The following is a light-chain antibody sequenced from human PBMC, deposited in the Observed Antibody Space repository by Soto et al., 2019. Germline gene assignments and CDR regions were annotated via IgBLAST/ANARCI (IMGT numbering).Light chain of an antibody. Sequence: DMQMTQSPSTLSASVGDRVTITCRASQSINTWLAWYQQKPGKAPKLLIYGASSLESGVPSRFSGSGSGTEFTLTISSLQPDDFATYYCQQYNGDFGQGTK. J-gene: IGKJ2*01. CDR1: QSINTW. CDR3: QQYNGD. V-gene: IGKV1-5*01. CDR2: GAS.